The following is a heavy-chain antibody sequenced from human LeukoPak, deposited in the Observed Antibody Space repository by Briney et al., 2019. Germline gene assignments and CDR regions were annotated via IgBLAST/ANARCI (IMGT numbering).Heavy chain of an antibody. J-gene: IGHJ3*02. CDR1: GFTFSSYW. CDR3: ARDRVGAFDI. CDR2: ISIDGCST. D-gene: IGHD3-10*01. V-gene: IGHV3-74*01. Sequence: PPGGSLRLSCAASGFTFSSYWMHWVRQAPGKGLVWVSRISIDGCSTIYADSVKGRFTISRDNAKNTLYLQMNSLRAEDTAVYYCARDRVGAFDIWGQGTMVTVSS.